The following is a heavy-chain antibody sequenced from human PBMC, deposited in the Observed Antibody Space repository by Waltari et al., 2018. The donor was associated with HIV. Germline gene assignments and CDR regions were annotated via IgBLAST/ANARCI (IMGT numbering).Heavy chain of an antibody. D-gene: IGHD6-6*01. CDR2: ISSSGNFK. Sequence: EVQLVESGGGPVKPGESLRLSCVTSGFIFNTYRMNWVRQAPGKGPEWVYSISSSGNFKHYADSWKVHVTISRDNAENSLYLQMNVLRAEDTAIYYCARDSRGSTWSLNWFDPWGQGTLVTVSS. V-gene: IGHV3-21*02. J-gene: IGHJ5*02. CDR3: ARDSRGSTWSLNWFDP. CDR1: GFIFNTYR.